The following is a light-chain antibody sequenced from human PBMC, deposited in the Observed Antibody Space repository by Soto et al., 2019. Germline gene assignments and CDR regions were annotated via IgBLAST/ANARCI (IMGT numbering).Light chain of an antibody. CDR2: EVS. CDR1: TSDVGY. Sequence: QSVLTQPASVSGSPGQSITISCTGTTSDVGYVSWYQQHPGKAPKLMIYEVSNRPSGISNRFSGSKSGNTASLTISGLQAEDEADYYCSSYTSSNTWVLGGGTKLTVL. CDR3: SSYTSSNTWV. J-gene: IGLJ3*02. V-gene: IGLV2-14*01.